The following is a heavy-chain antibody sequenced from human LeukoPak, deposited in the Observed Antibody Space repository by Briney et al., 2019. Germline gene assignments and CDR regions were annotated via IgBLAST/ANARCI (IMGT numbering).Heavy chain of an antibody. D-gene: IGHD3-22*01. V-gene: IGHV4-59*08. Sequence: PSETLSLTCTVSGGSISSYYWSWIRQPPGKGLEWIGYIYYSGSTDYKPSLKSRVTISVDTSKNKFSLKLSSVTAADTAVDYCARRGGYDSGGYYARGYHYYGLDVWGQVTTVTVAS. CDR2: IYYSGST. CDR3: ARRGGYDSGGYYARGYHYYGLDV. J-gene: IGHJ6*02. CDR1: GGSISSYY.